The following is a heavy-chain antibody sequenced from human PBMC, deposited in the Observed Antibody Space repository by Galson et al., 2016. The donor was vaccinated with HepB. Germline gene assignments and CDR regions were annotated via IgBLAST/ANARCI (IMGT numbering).Heavy chain of an antibody. CDR3: ARGRIGTMTLNFDS. Sequence: SCKASGYTFSNYAMNWVRQAPGQGLEWMGWINTNTGNPTYAQGFTGRFVSSLDTSVSTAYLQISSLKAEDTAVYYCARGRIGTMTLNFDSWGQGTLVAVSS. CDR1: GYTFSNYA. V-gene: IGHV7-4-1*02. J-gene: IGHJ4*02. CDR2: INTNTGNP. D-gene: IGHD4-17*01.